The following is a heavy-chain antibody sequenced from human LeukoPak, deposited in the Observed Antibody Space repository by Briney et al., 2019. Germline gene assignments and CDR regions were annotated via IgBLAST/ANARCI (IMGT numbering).Heavy chain of an antibody. D-gene: IGHD4-11*01. CDR3: ARDYIPSY. V-gene: IGHV3-48*03. Sequence: PGGSLRLSCAATGFTFSSYEMNWVRQAPGKGLEWVSYISSSGSSIYYADSVKGRFTISRDNAKDSLYLQMNSLRAEDTAVYYCARDYIPSYWGQGTLVTVSS. J-gene: IGHJ4*02. CDR1: GFTFSSYE. CDR2: ISSSGSSI.